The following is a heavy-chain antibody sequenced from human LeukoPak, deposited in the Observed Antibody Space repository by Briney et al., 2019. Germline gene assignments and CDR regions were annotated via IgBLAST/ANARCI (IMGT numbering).Heavy chain of an antibody. CDR3: ARGPSSNWSGLDF. D-gene: IGHD6-13*01. Sequence: GGSLRLSCAASGFSFSGHWMHWARQLPGKGLVWVSRISPTGSTTSYADSVNGRFHVSRDNAKNTLYLQVNNLRAEDTAVYYCARGPSSNWSGLDFWGQGTLLTVSS. J-gene: IGHJ4*02. V-gene: IGHV3-74*01. CDR1: GFSFSGHW. CDR2: ISPTGSTT.